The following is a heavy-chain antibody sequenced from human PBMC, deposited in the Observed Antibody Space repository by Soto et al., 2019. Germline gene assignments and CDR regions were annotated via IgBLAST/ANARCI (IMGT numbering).Heavy chain of an antibody. CDR1: GGTFSSYA. D-gene: IGHD4-17*01. J-gene: IGHJ6*02. CDR2: IIPIFGTA. V-gene: IGHV1-69*06. CDR3: ATRYNDDYGDARGYYYGMDV. Sequence: SVKVSCKASGGTFSSYAISWVRQAPGQGLEWMGGIIPIFGTANYAQKFQGRVTITADKSTSTAYMELSSLRSEDTAVYYCATRYNDDYGDARGYYYGMDVWGQGTTVTVSS.